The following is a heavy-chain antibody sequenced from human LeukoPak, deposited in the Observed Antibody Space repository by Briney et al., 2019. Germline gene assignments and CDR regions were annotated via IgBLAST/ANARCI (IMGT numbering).Heavy chain of an antibody. CDR3: ARGTMVMATITFSFDY. J-gene: IGHJ4*02. CDR1: GYTFTDYY. Sequence: ASVKVSRKASGYTFTDYYMHWVRQAPGQGLEWMGCINTSSGGTNYEQKFQGWVTMTRDTSISTAYMEVSRLRSDDMAVYYCARGTMVMATITFSFDYWGQGTLVTVSS. D-gene: IGHD5-24*01. CDR2: INTSSGGT. V-gene: IGHV1-2*04.